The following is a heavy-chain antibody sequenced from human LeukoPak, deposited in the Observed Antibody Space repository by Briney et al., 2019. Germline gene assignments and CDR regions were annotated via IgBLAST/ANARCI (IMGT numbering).Heavy chain of an antibody. V-gene: IGHV4-59*01. CDR1: GDSLSSYY. D-gene: IGHD3-16*01. CDR3: ARETSQKGAHYMDV. Sequence: SETLSLTCTVSGDSLSSYYWSWIRQPPGKGLEWIGYIYYSGNTNYNPSLKSRVTISVDTSKNQFSLKLRSVTAADTAVYYCARETSQKGAHYMDVWGKGTTVTISS. J-gene: IGHJ6*03. CDR2: IYYSGNT.